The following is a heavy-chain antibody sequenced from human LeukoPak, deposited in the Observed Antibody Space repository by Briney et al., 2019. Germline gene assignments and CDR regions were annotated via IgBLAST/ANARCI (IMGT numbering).Heavy chain of an antibody. J-gene: IGHJ6*02. V-gene: IGHV1-69*13. CDR1: GGTFISYA. CDR2: IIPIFGTA. CDR3: ASGQLPYRVLYYYGMDV. Sequence: ASVKVSCKASGGTFISYAISWVRQAPGQGLEWMGGIIPIFGTANYAQKFQGRVTITADESTSTAYMELSSLRSEDTAVYYCASGQLPYRVLYYYGMDVWGQGTTVTVSS. D-gene: IGHD2-2*02.